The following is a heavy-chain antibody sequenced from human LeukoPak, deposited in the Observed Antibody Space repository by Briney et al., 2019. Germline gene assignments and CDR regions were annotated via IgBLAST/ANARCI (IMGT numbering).Heavy chain of an antibody. CDR1: GFTFSSYG. Sequence: GRSLRLSCAASGFTFSSYGMHWVRQAPGKGLEWVAVISYDGTNKYYADSVKGRLTISRDNSKNTLYLQMNSLRAEDRAVYYCAKDRAFIVAYAFDIWGQGTMVTVSS. V-gene: IGHV3-30*18. CDR2: ISYDGTNK. D-gene: IGHD5-12*01. J-gene: IGHJ3*02. CDR3: AKDRAFIVAYAFDI.